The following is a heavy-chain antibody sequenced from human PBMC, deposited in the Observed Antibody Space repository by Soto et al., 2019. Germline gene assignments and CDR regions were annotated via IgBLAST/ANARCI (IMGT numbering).Heavy chain of an antibody. CDR1: GGSISSGGYY. J-gene: IGHJ5*02. V-gene: IGHV4-31*03. D-gene: IGHD1-26*01. CDR2: IYYSGST. CDR3: ARERGGPGGVGPNWFDP. Sequence: QVQLQESGPGLVKPSQTLSLTCTVSGGSISSGGYYWSWIRQHPGKGLAWIGYIYYSGSTYYNPAHKRRGTISVDTAKNQFSRKLSAVTAADTAVYYWARERGGPGGVGPNWFDPWGQGTLVTVSS.